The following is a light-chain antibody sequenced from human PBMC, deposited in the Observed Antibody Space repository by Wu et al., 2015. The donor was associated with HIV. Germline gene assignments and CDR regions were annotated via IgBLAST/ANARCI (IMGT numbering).Light chain of an antibody. CDR1: QGISTS. CDR2: AAS. CDR3: QQTYTIQWT. Sequence: DIQMTQSASSLSASVGDRVAVTCRASQGISTSLNWFQQKPGKAPKLLIYAASNLQGGVPSRFSGSGSGTDFTLTISSLQPEDSATYFCQQTYTIQWTFGQGTKVEIK. V-gene: IGKV1-39*01. J-gene: IGKJ1*01.